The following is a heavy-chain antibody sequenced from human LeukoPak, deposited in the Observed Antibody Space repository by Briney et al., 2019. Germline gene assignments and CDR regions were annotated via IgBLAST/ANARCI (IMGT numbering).Heavy chain of an antibody. J-gene: IGHJ6*02. CDR3: AREGGYSYCLYGDYYGMDV. CDR1: GYTFTSYG. CDR2: ISAYNGST. D-gene: IGHD5-18*01. Sequence: ASVKVSCKASGYTFTSYGISWVRQAPGQGLEWMGWISAYNGSTNYAQKLQGRVTMTTDTSTSTAYMELRSLRSDDTAVYYCAREGGYSYCLYGDYYGMDVWGQGTTVTVSS. V-gene: IGHV1-18*01.